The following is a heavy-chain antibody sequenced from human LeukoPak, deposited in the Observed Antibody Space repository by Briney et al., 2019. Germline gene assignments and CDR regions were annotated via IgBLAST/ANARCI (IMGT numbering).Heavy chain of an antibody. J-gene: IGHJ4*02. V-gene: IGHV3-21*04. Sequence: GGSLRLSCAASGFTVSTNYMSWVRQAPGKGLEWVSSISSSNGYIYYADSVKGRFTIFRDNAKSSLFLQMNSLRDEDTAVYYCAKPLTGGGSWPPFDSWGQGTLVTVSS. CDR1: GFTVSTNY. D-gene: IGHD2-15*01. CDR2: ISSSNGYI. CDR3: AKPLTGGGSWPPFDS.